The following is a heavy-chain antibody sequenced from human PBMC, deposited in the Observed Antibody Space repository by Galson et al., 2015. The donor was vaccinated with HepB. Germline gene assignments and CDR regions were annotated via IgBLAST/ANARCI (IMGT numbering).Heavy chain of an antibody. CDR3: ARGDSSGHYPTLDY. D-gene: IGHD3-22*01. CDR2: IWYDGSKK. V-gene: IGHV3-33*01. Sequence: SLRLSCASSGFTFSSYGMQWVRQAPGKGLEWVAVIWYDGSKKYYADSVKGRFIISRDNSKNTLYLQMNSLRAEDTALYYCARGDSSGHYPTLDYWGQGTLVTVSS. CDR1: GFTFSSYG. J-gene: IGHJ4*02.